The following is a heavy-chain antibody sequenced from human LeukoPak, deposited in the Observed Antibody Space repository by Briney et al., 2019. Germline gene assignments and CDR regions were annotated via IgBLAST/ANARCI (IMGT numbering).Heavy chain of an antibody. V-gene: IGHV6-1*01. CDR1: GDSVSSNSAA. CDR3: AMSKWEDYYFDY. J-gene: IGHJ4*02. Sequence: SQTLPLTCAISGDSVSSNSAAWNWIRQSPSRGLEWLGRTYYRSKWYNDYAVSVKSRITINPDTSKSQFSLQLNSVTPEDTAVYYCAMSKWEDYYFDYWGQGTLVTVSS. CDR2: TYYRSKWYN. D-gene: IGHD1-26*01.